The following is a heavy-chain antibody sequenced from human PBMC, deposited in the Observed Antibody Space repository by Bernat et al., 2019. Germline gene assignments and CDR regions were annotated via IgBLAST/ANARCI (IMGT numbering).Heavy chain of an antibody. D-gene: IGHD3-10*01. Sequence: QLQMQESGPGLVKPSETLSLTCTVSGGSISTSHYYWGWIRQPPGKGLEWIGSIYYSGTTYYNPSLTSRVTISVDTSKNQFSLNLSSVTAADTTVYYCARQVGRGSRYFDLWGRGTLVTVSS. V-gene: IGHV4-39*01. CDR2: IYYSGTT. CDR3: ARQVGRGSRYFDL. J-gene: IGHJ2*01. CDR1: GGSISTSHYY.